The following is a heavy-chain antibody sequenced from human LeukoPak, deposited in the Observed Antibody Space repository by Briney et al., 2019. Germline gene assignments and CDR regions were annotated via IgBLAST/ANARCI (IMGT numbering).Heavy chain of an antibody. J-gene: IGHJ4*02. CDR2: ISGGGDST. D-gene: IGHD5-24*01. V-gene: IGHV3-23*01. CDR1: GFTFSSYA. Sequence: GGSLRLSCAASGFTFSSYAMSWVRQAPGKGLEWVSAISGGGDSTSYADFVKGRFTISRDNSKNTLYLQMNSLRAEDTAIYYCAKDAPYVDMATMVKAYFFDYWGQGTLVTVSS. CDR3: AKDAPYVDMATMVKAYFFDY.